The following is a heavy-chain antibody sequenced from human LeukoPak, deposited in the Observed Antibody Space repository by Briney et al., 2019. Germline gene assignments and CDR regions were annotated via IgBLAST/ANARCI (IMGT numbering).Heavy chain of an antibody. CDR2: IYSGGST. CDR1: GFTVSSND. Sequence: PGGSLRLSCEASGFTVSSNDMSWVRQAPGKGLEWVSVIYSGGSTDYADSVKGRFTISRDNSKNALYLQMNSLRAEDTAVYYCARGPRGFDPWGQGTPVTVSP. V-gene: IGHV3-53*01. J-gene: IGHJ5*02. CDR3: ARGPRGFDP.